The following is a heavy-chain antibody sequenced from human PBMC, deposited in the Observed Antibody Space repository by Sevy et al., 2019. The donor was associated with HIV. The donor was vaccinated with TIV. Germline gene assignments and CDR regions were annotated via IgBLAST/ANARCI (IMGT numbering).Heavy chain of an antibody. D-gene: IGHD6-13*01. CDR3: ARDGGYSIKWYPLY. CDR2: ISYEGTET. CDR1: GFAFSSHA. Sequence: GGSLRLSCAASGFAFSSHAMHWVRQAPGKGLEWVAVISYEGTETFYAASVEGRFTISRDNSKNMFYLQINSLRPEDTAVYYCARDGGYSIKWYPLYWGQGTLVTVSS. J-gene: IGHJ4*01. V-gene: IGHV3-30-3*01.